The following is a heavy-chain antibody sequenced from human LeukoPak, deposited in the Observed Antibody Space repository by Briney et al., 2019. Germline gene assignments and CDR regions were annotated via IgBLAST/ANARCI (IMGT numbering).Heavy chain of an antibody. V-gene: IGHV3-21*01. D-gene: IGHD6-13*01. CDR1: GFTFSSYS. CDR2: ISGTSNSYK. CDR3: ARSWQLLENWLDP. J-gene: IGHJ5*02. Sequence: PGGSLRLSCAASGFTFSSYSLNWARQAPGKGLEWISSISGTSNSYKYYADSVKGRFTISRDDAKNSLYLQMNSLRAEDTALYYCARSWQLLENWLDPWGQGTLVIVSS.